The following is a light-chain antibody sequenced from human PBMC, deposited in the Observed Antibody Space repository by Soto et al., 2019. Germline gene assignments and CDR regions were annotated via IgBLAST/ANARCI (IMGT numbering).Light chain of an antibody. V-gene: IGKV1-5*03. CDR3: QQYNSYST. CDR2: KAS. J-gene: IGKJ1*01. Sequence: QMTQSPSTLSASVGDTVTITCRASQSISTWLAWYQQKPGKAPKLLIYKASTLESGVPSRFSGSGPGTEFTLTISSLQPDDFATYYCQQYNSYSTFGQGTKVEIK. CDR1: QSISTW.